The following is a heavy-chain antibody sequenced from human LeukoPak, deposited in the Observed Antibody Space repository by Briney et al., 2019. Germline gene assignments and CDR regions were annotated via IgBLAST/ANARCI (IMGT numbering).Heavy chain of an antibody. V-gene: IGHV3-74*01. D-gene: IGHD2-8*01. CDR3: AGSLRANCVLDI. J-gene: IGHJ3*02. CDR1: GFTFSRYW. CDR2: IDNDGSLT. Sequence: GGSLRLSCAASGFTFSRYWMTWVRQAPGKGLVWVARIDNDGSLTTYADSVKGRFTISRDNAKNTLFLQINSLRAEDTAVYYCAGSLRANCVLDIWGQGTMVTVSS.